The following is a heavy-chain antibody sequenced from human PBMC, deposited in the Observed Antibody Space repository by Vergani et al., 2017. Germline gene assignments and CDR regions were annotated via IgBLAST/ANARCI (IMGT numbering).Heavy chain of an antibody. CDR3: AREYKARGIGY. D-gene: IGHD3-16*01. CDR2: IFDDGAT. J-gene: IGHJ4*02. Sequence: QIQLQESGPGVVKPSETLSLVCTVSNASMNGFFWGWVRQPAGKGLEWMGRIFDDGATYYDPSLEGRVTISVDTSKNQFSLKLSSVTAADTAVYYCAREYKARGIGYWGQGTLVTVSS. V-gene: IGHV4-4*07. CDR1: NASMNGFF.